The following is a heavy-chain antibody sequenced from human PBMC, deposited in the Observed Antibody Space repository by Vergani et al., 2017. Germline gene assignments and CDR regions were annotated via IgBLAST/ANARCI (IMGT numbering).Heavy chain of an antibody. CDR1: GFTFSSHG. D-gene: IGHD1-1*01. Sequence: QVQLVESEGGVVQPGRSLTLSCVASGFTFSSHGMHWVRQAPGKGLEWVAVIWYDGSNKYYGDSVKGRFTISRDNSKNTLYLKMNSRRVEDTAVYYCARWGNEKRLDSWGQGTLVTVSS. J-gene: IGHJ5*01. CDR3: ARWGNEKRLDS. V-gene: IGHV3-33*01. CDR2: IWYDGSNK.